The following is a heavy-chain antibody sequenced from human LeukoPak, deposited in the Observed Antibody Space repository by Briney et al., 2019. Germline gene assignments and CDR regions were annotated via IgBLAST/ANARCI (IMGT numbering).Heavy chain of an antibody. CDR3: ARRYCSSASCLFDY. J-gene: IGHJ4*02. CDR2: ISGSGGST. CDR1: GFTFSSYA. D-gene: IGHD2-2*01. V-gene: IGHV3-23*01. Sequence: GGSLRLSCAASGFTFSSYAMSWVRQAPGKGLEWVSAISGSGGSTYYADSVKGRFTISRDNSKNTLYLQMNSLRAEDAAVYYCARRYCSSASCLFDYWGQGTLVTVSS.